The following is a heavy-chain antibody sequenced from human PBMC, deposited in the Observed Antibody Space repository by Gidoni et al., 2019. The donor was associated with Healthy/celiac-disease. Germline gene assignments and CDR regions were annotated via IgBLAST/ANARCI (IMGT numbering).Heavy chain of an antibody. V-gene: IGHV1-46*01. D-gene: IGHD2-15*01. CDR3: ARDGYGGNPFGFDP. J-gene: IGHJ5*02. CDR2: IKPCGGST. Sequence: VQLVQSGAEVKKPGASVKVSCKAYGYTFTRYYMHWVRQAPGQGLEWMGIIKPCGGSTSSAQKFQGRVTMTRDTSTSTVYMELSSLRSESTAVYYCARDGYGGNPFGFDPWGQGTLVTVSS. CDR1: GYTFTRYY.